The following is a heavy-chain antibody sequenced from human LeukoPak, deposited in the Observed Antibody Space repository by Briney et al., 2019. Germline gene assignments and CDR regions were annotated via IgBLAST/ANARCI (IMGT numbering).Heavy chain of an antibody. CDR2: ISAYNGNT. D-gene: IGHD3-22*01. J-gene: IGHJ4*02. Sequence: GASVKVSCKASGYTFTSYGISWVRQAPGQGLEWMGWISAYNGNTNYAQKLQGRVTMTTDTSTSTAYMELRSLRSDDTAVYYCARDAARGIVVVIPSPYYWGQGTLVTVSS. CDR1: GYTFTSYG. V-gene: IGHV1-18*01. CDR3: ARDAARGIVVVIPSPYY.